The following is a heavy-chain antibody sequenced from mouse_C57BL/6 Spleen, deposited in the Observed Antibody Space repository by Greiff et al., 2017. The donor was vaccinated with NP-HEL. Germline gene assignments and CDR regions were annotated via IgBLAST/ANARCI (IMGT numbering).Heavy chain of an antibody. CDR2: IDPSDSYT. V-gene: IGHV1-59*01. CDR1: GYTFTSYW. CDR3: ARSPLYYGNYANYEDY. J-gene: IGHJ4*01. D-gene: IGHD2-1*01. Sequence: QVQLQQPGAELVRPGTSVKLSCKASGYTFTSYWMHWVKQRPGQGLEWIGVIDPSDSYTNYNQKFKGKATLTVDTSSSTAYMQLSSLTSEDSAVYYCARSPLYYGNYANYEDYWGQGTSVTVSS.